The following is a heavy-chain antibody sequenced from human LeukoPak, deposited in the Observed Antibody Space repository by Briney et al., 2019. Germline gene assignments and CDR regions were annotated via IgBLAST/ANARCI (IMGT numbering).Heavy chain of an antibody. CDR1: GFTFDDYG. J-gene: IGHJ6*03. V-gene: IGHV3-20*04. D-gene: IGHD2-2*01. CDR2: INWNGGST. Sequence: GGSLRLSCAASGFTFDDYGMSWVRQAPGKGLEWVSGINWNGGSTGYADSVKGRVTISRDNAKNSLYLQMNSLRAEDTALYYCARAGSAEGYCSSTSCSSTYYYYYMDVWGKGTTVTVSS. CDR3: ARAGSAEGYCSSTSCSSTYYYYYMDV.